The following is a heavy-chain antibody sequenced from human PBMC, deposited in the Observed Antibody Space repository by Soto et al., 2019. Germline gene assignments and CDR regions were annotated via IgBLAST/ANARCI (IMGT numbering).Heavy chain of an antibody. J-gene: IGHJ4*02. V-gene: IGHV4-31*03. CDR3: ASSNTNYYDSSGEFDY. Sequence: QVQLQESGPGLVKPSQTLSLTCTVSGGSISSGGYYWSWIRQHPGKGLEWIGYIYYSGSTYYNPSLKSRVTISVDTSKNQCSLKLSSVTAADTAVYYCASSNTNYYDSSGEFDYWGQGTLVTVSS. CDR1: GGSISSGGYY. CDR2: IYYSGST. D-gene: IGHD3-22*01.